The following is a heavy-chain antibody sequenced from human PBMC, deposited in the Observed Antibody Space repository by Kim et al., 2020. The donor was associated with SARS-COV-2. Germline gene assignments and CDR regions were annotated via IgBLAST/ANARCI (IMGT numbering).Heavy chain of an antibody. D-gene: IGHD6-19*01. CDR2: INHSGST. V-gene: IGHV4-34*01. Sequence: SETLSLTCAVYGGSFSGYYWSWIRQPPGKGLEWIGEINHSGSTNYNPSLKSRVTISVDTSKNQFSLKLSSVTAADTAVYYCARAPPTGYSSGWYYFDYWG. CDR1: GGSFSGYY. J-gene: IGHJ4*01. CDR3: ARAPPTGYSSGWYYFDY.